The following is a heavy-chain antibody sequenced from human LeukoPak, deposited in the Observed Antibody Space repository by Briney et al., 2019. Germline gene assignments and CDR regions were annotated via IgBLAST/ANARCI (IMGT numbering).Heavy chain of an antibody. D-gene: IGHD3-22*01. V-gene: IGHV4-38-2*01. CDR2: IYHSGST. CDR1: GYSISNGYY. CDR3: ARKEGYDSSGYFDY. J-gene: IGHJ4*02. Sequence: SETLSLTCAVSGYSISNGYYWGWIRQPPGKGLEWIGSIYHSGSTYYNPSLKSRVTISVDTSKNQFSLKLSSVTAADTAVYYCARKEGYDSSGYFDYWGQGTLVTVSS.